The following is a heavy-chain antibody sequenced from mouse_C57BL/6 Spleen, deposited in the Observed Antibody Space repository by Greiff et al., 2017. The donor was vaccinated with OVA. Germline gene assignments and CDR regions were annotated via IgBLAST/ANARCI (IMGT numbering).Heavy chain of an antibody. CDR2: IHPNSGST. CDR3: ARAGIPSPMDY. D-gene: IGHD5-1-1*01. J-gene: IGHJ4*01. CDR1: GYTFTSYW. V-gene: IGHV1-64*01. Sequence: QVQLQQPGAELVKPGASVKLSCKASGYTFTSYWMPWVKPRPGQGLEWIGMIHPNSGSTNYNEKFKSKATLTVDKSSSTAYMQLSSLTSEDSAVYYCARAGIPSPMDYWGQGTSVTVSA.